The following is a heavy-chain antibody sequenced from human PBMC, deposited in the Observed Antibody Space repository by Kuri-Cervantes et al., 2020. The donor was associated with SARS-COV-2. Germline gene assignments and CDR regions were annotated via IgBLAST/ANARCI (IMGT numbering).Heavy chain of an antibody. CDR2: IYYSGST. J-gene: IGHJ2*01. Sequence: GSLRLSCTVSGGSISSHYWSWIRQPPGKGLEWIGYIYYSGSTYYNPSLKSRVTISVDTSKNQFSLKLSSVTAADTAVYYCARGSSVITTGWYFDLWGRGTLVTVSS. CDR1: GGSISSHY. D-gene: IGHD3-22*01. V-gene: IGHV4-59*08. CDR3: ARGSSVITTGWYFDL.